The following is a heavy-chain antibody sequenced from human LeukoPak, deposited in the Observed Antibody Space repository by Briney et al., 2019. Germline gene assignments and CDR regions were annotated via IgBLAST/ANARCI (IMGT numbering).Heavy chain of an antibody. CDR1: GGSFSGYY. Sequence: SETLSLTCAVYGGSFSGYYWGWIRQPPGKGLEWIGEINHSGSTNYNPSLKSRVTISVDTSKNQFSLKLSSVTAADTAVYYCARGVYSSGWPNWFDPWGQGTLVTVSS. J-gene: IGHJ5*02. CDR2: INHSGST. D-gene: IGHD6-19*01. CDR3: ARGVYSSGWPNWFDP. V-gene: IGHV4-34*01.